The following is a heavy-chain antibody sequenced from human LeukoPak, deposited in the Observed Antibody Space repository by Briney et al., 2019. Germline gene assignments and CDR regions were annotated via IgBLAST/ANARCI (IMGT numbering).Heavy chain of an antibody. J-gene: IGHJ5*02. CDR2: THPSGNT. Sequence: SETLSLTCTVSGGSNNSYYWSWIRQPPGRGLEWIGYTHPSGNTNYSPSLKSRVTISIDMSRNQFSLKLSSVTAADTAVYYCARKAPKKGWFDPWGQGTLVTISS. CDR3: ARKAPKKGWFDP. V-gene: IGHV4-4*09. CDR1: GGSNNSYY.